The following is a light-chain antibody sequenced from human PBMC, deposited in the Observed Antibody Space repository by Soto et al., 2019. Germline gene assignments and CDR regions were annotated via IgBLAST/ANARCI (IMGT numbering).Light chain of an antibody. CDR1: SSNIGSNT. V-gene: IGLV1-44*01. Sequence: QSVLTQPPSASGTPGQRVTISCSGSSSNIGSNTVNWYQQLPGTAPKLLIYSDNQRPSGGPDRFSGSKSGTSASLAISGLRSDDEADYYCAAWDDSLNGLFGGGTKLTVL. CDR3: AAWDDSLNGL. J-gene: IGLJ2*01. CDR2: SDN.